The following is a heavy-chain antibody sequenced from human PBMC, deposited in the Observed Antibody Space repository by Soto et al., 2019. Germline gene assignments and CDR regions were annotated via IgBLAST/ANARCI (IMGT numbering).Heavy chain of an antibody. J-gene: IGHJ3*02. CDR1: GYTFTTYY. Sequence: QVQLVQSGAEVKKPGASVKISCKASGYTFTTYYMHWVRQAPGQSLEWMGIINPTDGGTTNAQRFQGRVTMTRDTSTSTVYMDLSRLRSEDTAVDYCAFCTGPGIGSGDVFDIWGQGTLVTVSS. D-gene: IGHD3-10*01. CDR2: INPTDGGT. CDR3: AFCTGPGIGSGDVFDI. V-gene: IGHV1-46*01.